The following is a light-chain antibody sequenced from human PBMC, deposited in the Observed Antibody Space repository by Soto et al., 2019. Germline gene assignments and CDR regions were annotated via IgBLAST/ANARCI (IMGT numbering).Light chain of an antibody. CDR1: QSVSSSY. CDR3: QQYGSSLPWT. Sequence: EIVLTQSPGTLSLSPGERATLSCRASQSVSSSYLAWDQQKPGQAPRLLIYGASSRATGIPDRFSGSGSGTDFTLTIIRLEPEDFALYYCQQYGSSLPWTFGQGTKVEIK. J-gene: IGKJ1*01. V-gene: IGKV3-20*01. CDR2: GAS.